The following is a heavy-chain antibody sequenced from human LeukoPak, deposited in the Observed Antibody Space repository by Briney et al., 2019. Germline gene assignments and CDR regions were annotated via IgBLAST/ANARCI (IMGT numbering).Heavy chain of an antibody. CDR3: ARSPDILTGEKFDY. J-gene: IGHJ4*02. V-gene: IGHV1-2*02. CDR1: GYTFTSYD. Sequence: ASVKVSCKASGYTFTSYDINWVRQATGQGLEWMGWINLNSGGTNHAQNFQGRVTMTRDTSITTAYMELSRLRSDDTAVYYCARSPDILTGEKFDYWGQGTLVTVSS. CDR2: INLNSGGT. D-gene: IGHD3-9*01.